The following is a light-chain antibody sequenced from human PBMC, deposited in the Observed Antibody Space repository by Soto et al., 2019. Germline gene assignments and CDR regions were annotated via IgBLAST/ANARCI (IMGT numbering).Light chain of an antibody. CDR2: GAS. CDR1: QSVSSTS. Sequence: ELVLTQSPGTLSLSPGERATLSCRASQSVSSTSLAWYQPKPGQAPRLLIYGASTRATGIPDRFSGSGSGTDFTLTISRVEPEDFALYYCQQYGNSLWTFGQGTKVDIK. CDR3: QQYGNSLWT. V-gene: IGKV3-20*01. J-gene: IGKJ1*01.